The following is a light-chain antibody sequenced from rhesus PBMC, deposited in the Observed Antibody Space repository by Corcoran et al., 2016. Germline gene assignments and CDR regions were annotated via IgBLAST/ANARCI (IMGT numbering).Light chain of an antibody. Sequence: DIQMTQSPSSLSASVGDRVTITCRASEKVNNYLNWYQQKQGKAPKLLIYKASTFQSGVPSRFSGSGSGTDYTFTISSLQPEDVATYYCQHGYGTPFTFGPGTKLDIK. CDR1: EKVNNY. V-gene: IGKV1-74*01. CDR2: KAS. J-gene: IGKJ3*01. CDR3: QHGYGTPFT.